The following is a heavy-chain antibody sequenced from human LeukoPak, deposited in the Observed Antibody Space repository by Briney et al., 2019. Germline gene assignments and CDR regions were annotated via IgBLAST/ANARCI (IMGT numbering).Heavy chain of an antibody. CDR2: IYYSGST. V-gene: IGHV4-39*07. CDR1: GGSISSSSYY. Sequence: SETLSLTCTVSGGSISSSSYYWGWIRQPPGKGLEWIGSIYYSGSTYYNPSLKSRVTISVDTSKNQFSLKLSSVTAADTAVYYCARGGYDYVWGSYRYRETFDYWGQGTLVTVSS. CDR3: ARGGYDYVWGSYRYRETFDY. D-gene: IGHD3-16*02. J-gene: IGHJ4*02.